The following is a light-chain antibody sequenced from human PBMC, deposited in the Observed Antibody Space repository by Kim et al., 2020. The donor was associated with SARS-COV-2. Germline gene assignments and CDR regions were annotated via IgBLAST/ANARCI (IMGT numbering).Light chain of an antibody. V-gene: IGLV1-51*01. Sequence: QSVLTQPPSVSAAPGQRVTISCSGSGSNIGNNYVSWYQQFPGGAPKLLIYDNDKRPSGIPEQFSGSRSGTSATLGITGLQTGDEADYYCGTWDDSLRGVVFGGGTQLTVL. CDR2: DND. CDR3: GTWDDSLRGVV. CDR1: GSNIGNNY. J-gene: IGLJ2*01.